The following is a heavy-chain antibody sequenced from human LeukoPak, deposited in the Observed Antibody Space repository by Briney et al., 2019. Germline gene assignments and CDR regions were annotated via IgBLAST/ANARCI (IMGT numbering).Heavy chain of an antibody. D-gene: IGHD6-6*01. CDR2: ISDSGGNT. V-gene: IGHV3-23*01. CDR3: ARHRSSWLIDY. Sequence: GGSLRLSCAASGFTFNSYAMSWVRQAPWERLQWVSGISDSGGNTYYADSVRGRFTISRDNSKNTLYLQMNCLRAEDTAVYYCARHRSSWLIDYWGQGTLVTVSS. CDR1: GFTFNSYA. J-gene: IGHJ4*02.